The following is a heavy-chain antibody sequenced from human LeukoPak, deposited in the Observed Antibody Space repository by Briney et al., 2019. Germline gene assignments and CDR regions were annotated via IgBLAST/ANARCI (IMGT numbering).Heavy chain of an antibody. Sequence: PGGTLRLSCAASGFTFSSYAMSWVRQAPGKGLEWVSAIRGSGGSTYYADSVKRRFTISRDNSKNTLYLQMNSLRAEDTAVYYCAKDRTSYSSSWYGALDYWGQGTLVTVSS. CDR2: IRGSGGST. CDR3: AKDRTSYSSSWYGALDY. V-gene: IGHV3-23*01. D-gene: IGHD6-13*01. CDR1: GFTFSSYA. J-gene: IGHJ4*02.